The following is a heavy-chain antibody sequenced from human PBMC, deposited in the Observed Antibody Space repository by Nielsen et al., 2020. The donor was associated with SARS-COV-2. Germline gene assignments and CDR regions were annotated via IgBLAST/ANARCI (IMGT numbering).Heavy chain of an antibody. V-gene: IGHV1-69*13. CDR2: IIPIFGTA. J-gene: IGHJ2*01. Sequence: SVKVSCKASGGTFSSYAISWVRQAPGQGLEWMGGIIPIFGTANYAQKFQGRVTITADESTSTAYMELSSLRSEDTAVYYCARGPSPAVHWYFDLWGRGTLVTVSS. CDR1: GGTFSSYA. CDR3: ARGPSPAVHWYFDL.